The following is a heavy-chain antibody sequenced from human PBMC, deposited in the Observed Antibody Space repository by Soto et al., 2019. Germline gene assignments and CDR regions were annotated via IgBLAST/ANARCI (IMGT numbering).Heavy chain of an antibody. V-gene: IGHV4-4*07. Sequence: PSETLSLTCSVSGASIRDYHWSWVRQPAGKGLEWIGRLYISGSTKYNPSLKSRVTMSADTSVNQFSLTLRSVTAADTAICYCARMYNSGFYRPEGDYYFYGMDVWGQGTTVTVSS. CDR2: LYISGST. CDR1: GASIRDYH. CDR3: ARMYNSGFYRPEGDYYFYGMDV. J-gene: IGHJ6*02. D-gene: IGHD6-19*01.